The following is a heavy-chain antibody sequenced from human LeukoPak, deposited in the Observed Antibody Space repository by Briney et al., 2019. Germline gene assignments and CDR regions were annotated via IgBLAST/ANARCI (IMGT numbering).Heavy chain of an antibody. V-gene: IGHV1-18*01. D-gene: IGHD2-21*01. CDR1: GYTITSYG. CDR2: ISAYNGNT. CDR3: ARDSRFCGGDCYADAFDI. J-gene: IGHJ3*02. Sequence: ASVKVSCKASGYTITSYGISWVRQAPGQGLEWMGWISAYNGNTNYAQKLQGRVTMTTDTSTSTAYMELRSLRSDDTAVYYCARDSRFCGGDCYADAFDIWGQGTMVTVSS.